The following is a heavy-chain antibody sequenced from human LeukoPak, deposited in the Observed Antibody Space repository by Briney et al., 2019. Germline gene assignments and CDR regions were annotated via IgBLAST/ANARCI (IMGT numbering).Heavy chain of an antibody. J-gene: IGHJ4*02. V-gene: IGHV3-30-3*01. CDR2: ISYDGSNK. CDR3: AREWGAYSSGWYNYFDY. Sequence: GGSLRLSCAASGFTFSSYAMHWVRQAPGKGLEWVAVISYDGSNKYYADSVKGRFTISRDNSKNTLYLQMNSLRAEDTAVYYCAREWGAYSSGWYNYFDYWGQGTLVTVSS. D-gene: IGHD6-19*01. CDR1: GFTFSSYA.